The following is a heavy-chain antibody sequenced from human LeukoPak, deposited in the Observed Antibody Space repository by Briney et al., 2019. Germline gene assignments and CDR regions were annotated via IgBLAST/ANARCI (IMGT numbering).Heavy chain of an antibody. CDR1: GFTFSGSA. CDR2: IRSKANSYAT. D-gene: IGHD3-3*01. J-gene: IGHJ4*02. Sequence: GGSLRLSCAASGFTFSGSAMHWVRQASGKGLEWVGRIRSKANSYATAYAASVKGRFTISRDDSKNTAYLQMNSLKTEDTAVYYCTARWASYDFWSGNDYWGQGSLVTVSS. V-gene: IGHV3-73*01. CDR3: TARWASYDFWSGNDY.